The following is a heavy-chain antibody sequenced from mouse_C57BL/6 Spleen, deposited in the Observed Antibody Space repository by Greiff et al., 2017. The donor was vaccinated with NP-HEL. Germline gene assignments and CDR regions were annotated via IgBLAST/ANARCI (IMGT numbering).Heavy chain of an antibody. J-gene: IGHJ2*01. V-gene: IGHV1-76*01. D-gene: IGHD1-1*01. CDR1: GYTFTDYY. Sequence: VQLQQSGAELVRPGASVKLSCKASGYTFTDYYINWVKQRPGQGLEWIARIYPGSGNTYYNEKFKGKATLTAEKSSSTAYMQLSSLTSEDSAVYFCAREGLLRLYYFDYWGQGTTLTVSS. CDR2: IYPGSGNT. CDR3: AREGLLRLYYFDY.